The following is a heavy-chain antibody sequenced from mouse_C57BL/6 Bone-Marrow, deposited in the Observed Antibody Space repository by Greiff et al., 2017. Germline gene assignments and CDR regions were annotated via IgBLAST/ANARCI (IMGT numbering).Heavy chain of an antibody. CDR1: GYTFTDYY. D-gene: IGHD3-2*02. J-gene: IGHJ3*01. CDR2: INPNNGGT. CDR3: AAAQALFDY. V-gene: IGHV1-26*01. Sequence: EVKLQQSGPELVKPGASVKISCKASGYTFTDYYMNWVKQSHGKSLEWIGDINPNNGGTSYNQKFKGKATLTVDKSSSTAYVELRSLTSEDSAVYYCAAAQALFDYWGQGTLVTVSA.